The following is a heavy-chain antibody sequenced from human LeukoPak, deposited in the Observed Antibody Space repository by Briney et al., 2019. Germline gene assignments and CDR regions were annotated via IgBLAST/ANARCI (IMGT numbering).Heavy chain of an antibody. CDR3: ARDKSSGIPYFDY. V-gene: IGHV4-34*01. CDR1: GGSFSGYY. CDR2: INHSGST. J-gene: IGHJ4*02. Sequence: SETLSLTCAVYGGSFSGYYWSWIRQPPGKGLEWIGEINHSGSTNYNPSLKSRVTISVDTSKNQFSLKLSSVTAADTAVYYCARDKSSGIPYFDYWGQGTLVTVSS.